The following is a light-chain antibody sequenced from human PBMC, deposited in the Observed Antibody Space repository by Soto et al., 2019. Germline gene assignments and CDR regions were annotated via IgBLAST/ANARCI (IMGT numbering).Light chain of an antibody. CDR3: QQCGDSPT. CDR1: QSVSTWY. V-gene: IGKV3-20*01. CDR2: GAS. Sequence: EIVLTQSPGTLSLSPGERATLTCRASQSVSTWYLAWYQQKPGQAPRLLIYGASSRATGIPDRFSDSGSGTDFTLTISRLEPEDFAPYFCQQCGDSPTFGQGTKLEIK. J-gene: IGKJ2*01.